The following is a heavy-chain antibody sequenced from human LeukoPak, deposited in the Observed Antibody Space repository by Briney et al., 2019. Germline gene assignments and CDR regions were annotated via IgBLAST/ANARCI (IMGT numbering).Heavy chain of an antibody. CDR2: ISYDGSNK. V-gene: IGHV3-30*18. CDR1: GFTFSSYG. D-gene: IGHD3-10*01. CDR3: AKDLHYGSADY. Sequence: GGSLTLSCAASGFTFSSYGMHWVRQAPGKGLEWVAVISYDGSNKYYADSVKGRFTISRDNAKNALYLQMNSLRAEDTAVYYCAKDLHYGSADYWGQGTLVTVSS. J-gene: IGHJ4*02.